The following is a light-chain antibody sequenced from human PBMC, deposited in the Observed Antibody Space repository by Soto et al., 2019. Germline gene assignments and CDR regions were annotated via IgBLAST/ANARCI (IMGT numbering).Light chain of an antibody. J-gene: IGLJ3*02. CDR2: VEGSGSY. V-gene: IGLV4-60*02. CDR3: ETWDSRPWV. CDR1: SGHSTYI. Sequence: QPVLTQSSSXXAXXXXXXXLTCTLSSGHSTYIIAWHQQQPGKAPRYLMKVEGSGSYNKGSGVPDRFSGSSSGADRYLTISNVQFEDEADYYCETWDSRPWVFGGGTKLTVL.